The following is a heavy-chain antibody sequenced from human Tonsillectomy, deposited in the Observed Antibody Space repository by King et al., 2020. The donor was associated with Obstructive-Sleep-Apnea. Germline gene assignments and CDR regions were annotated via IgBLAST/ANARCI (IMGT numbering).Heavy chain of an antibody. Sequence: VQLVESGAEVKKPGASVKVSCKASGYTFTSYGISWVRQAPGQGLEWMGWISGYNGKTNYAQKLQGRVTMTTDTSTSTAYLELRSLRSDDTAVYYCARDLDYDILTGYYRHRDYYYGMDVWGQGTTVTVSS. D-gene: IGHD3-9*01. V-gene: IGHV1-18*01. CDR3: ARDLDYDILTGYYRHRDYYYGMDV. J-gene: IGHJ6*02. CDR1: GYTFTSYG. CDR2: ISGYNGKT.